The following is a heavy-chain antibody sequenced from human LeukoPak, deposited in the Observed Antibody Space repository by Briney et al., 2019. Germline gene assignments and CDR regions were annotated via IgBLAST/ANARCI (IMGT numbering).Heavy chain of an antibody. CDR1: GYTFTSYD. V-gene: IGHV1-69*04. J-gene: IGHJ4*02. Sequence: ASVKVSCKASGYTFTSYDINWVRQAPGQGLEWMGRIIPMLGIPNYAQNFQGRVTFTADRSTNTAYMALSSLRSEDTAVYYCARHSSRESFYDFDSWGQGALIIVSS. CDR3: ARHSSRESFYDFDS. D-gene: IGHD3-16*01. CDR2: IIPMLGIP.